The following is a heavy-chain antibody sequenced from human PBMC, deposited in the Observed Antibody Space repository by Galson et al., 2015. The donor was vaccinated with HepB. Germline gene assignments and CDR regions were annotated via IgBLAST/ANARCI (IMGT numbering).Heavy chain of an antibody. J-gene: IGHJ4*02. CDR1: GYTFTGYY. CDR3: ASGYCSSTSCSPSGS. Sequence: SVKVSCKASGYTFTGYYMHWVRQAPGQGLEWMGWINPNSGGTNCAQKFQGRVTMTRDTSISTAYMELSRLRSDDTAVYYCASGYCSSTSCSPSGSWGQGTLVTVSS. V-gene: IGHV1-2*02. CDR2: INPNSGGT. D-gene: IGHD2-2*01.